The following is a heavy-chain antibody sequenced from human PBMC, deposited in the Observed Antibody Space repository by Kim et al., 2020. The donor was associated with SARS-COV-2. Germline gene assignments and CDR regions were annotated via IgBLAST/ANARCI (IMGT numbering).Heavy chain of an antibody. D-gene: IGHD5-18*01. V-gene: IGHV1-46*01. CDR3: ARDATAMATGREGGMDV. CDR1: GYTFTSYY. J-gene: IGHJ6*02. CDR2: INPSGGST. Sequence: ASVKVSCKASGYTFTSYYMHWVRQAPGQGLEWMGIINPSGGSTSYAQKFQGRVTMTRDTSTSTVYMELSSLRSEDTAVYYCARDATAMATGREGGMDVWGQGTTVTVSS.